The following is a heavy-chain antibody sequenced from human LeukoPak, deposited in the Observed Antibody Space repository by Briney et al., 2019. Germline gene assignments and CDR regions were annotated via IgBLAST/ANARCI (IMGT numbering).Heavy chain of an antibody. V-gene: IGHV1-69*04. Sequence: GSSVKVSCKASGGTFSSYAISWVRQAPGQGLEWMGRIIPILGIANYAQKFQGRVTITADESTSTAYMELSSLRSEDTAVYYCAREHNSGYDPYYFDYWGQGTLVTVSS. CDR3: AREHNSGYDPYYFDY. J-gene: IGHJ4*02. CDR2: IIPILGIA. D-gene: IGHD5-12*01. CDR1: GGTFSSYA.